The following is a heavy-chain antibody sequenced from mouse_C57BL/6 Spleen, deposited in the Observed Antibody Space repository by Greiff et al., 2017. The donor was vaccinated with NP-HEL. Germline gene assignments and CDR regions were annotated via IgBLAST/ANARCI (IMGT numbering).Heavy chain of an antibody. D-gene: IGHD1-2*01. CDR1: GFTFSDYG. CDR3: ARRSLRGYAMDY. Sequence: EVKLMESGGGLVKPGGSLKLSCAASGFTFSDYGMHWVRQAPEKGLEWVAYISSGSSTIYYADTVKGRFTISRDNAKNTLFLQMTSLRSEDTAMYYCARRSLRGYAMDYWGQGTSVTVSS. J-gene: IGHJ4*01. V-gene: IGHV5-17*01. CDR2: ISSGSSTI.